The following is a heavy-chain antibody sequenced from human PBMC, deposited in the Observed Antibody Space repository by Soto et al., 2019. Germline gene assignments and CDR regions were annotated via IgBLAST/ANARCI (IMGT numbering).Heavy chain of an antibody. CDR2: IIPIFGTA. CDR3: ASSRSGPYYYYGMDV. Sequence: GASVKVDCKTSGCTLSSYAISWVRQTTGQWLEWMGAIIPIFGTANYAQKFQGRVTITADESTSTAYMELSSLRSEDTAVYYCASSRSGPYYYYGMDVWGQGTTVTVSS. J-gene: IGHJ6*02. V-gene: IGHV1-69*13. CDR1: GCTLSSYA. D-gene: IGHD2-15*01.